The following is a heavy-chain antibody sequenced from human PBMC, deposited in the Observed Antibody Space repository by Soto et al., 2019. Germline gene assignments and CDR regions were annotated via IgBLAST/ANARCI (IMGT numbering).Heavy chain of an antibody. V-gene: IGHV3-23*01. D-gene: IGHD6-13*01. CDR1: GFTFSSYA. CDR3: AKDSAPFGGIAAA. Sequence: GGSLRLSCAPSGFTFSSYAMSWVRQAPGKGLEWVSTISGSGGSTYYAESVKGRFTISRDNSESMLYLQMNSLRAEDTAVYYCAKDSAPFGGIAAAWGQGTLVTVSS. CDR2: ISGSGGST. J-gene: IGHJ4*02.